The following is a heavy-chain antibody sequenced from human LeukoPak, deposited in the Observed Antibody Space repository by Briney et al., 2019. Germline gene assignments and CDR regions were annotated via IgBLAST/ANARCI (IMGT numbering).Heavy chain of an antibody. CDR1: GGSFSGYY. J-gene: IGHJ4*02. D-gene: IGHD6-13*01. CDR3: ARGRYLTTGGGAAAGFLDY. Sequence: PSETLSLTCAVYGGSFSGYYWSWIRQPPGKGLEWIGEINHSGSINYNPSLKSRVTISVDTSKNQFSLKLSSVTAADTAVYYCARGRYLTTGGGAAAGFLDYWGQGTLVTVSS. CDR2: INHSGSI. V-gene: IGHV4-34*01.